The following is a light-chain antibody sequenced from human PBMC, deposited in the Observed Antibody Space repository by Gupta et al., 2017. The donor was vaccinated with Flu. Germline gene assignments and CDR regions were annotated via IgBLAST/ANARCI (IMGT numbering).Light chain of an antibody. Sequence: DIQMTQSPSTLAASVGDRVSITCRASQSIDNRLAWYQQKPGKAPQVLIYEASKSQSGVTRRFSGSGCGTEFTLTSSSRQDDDVGTYYCQQDSSFWTFGQGTKVEI. CDR2: EAS. V-gene: IGKV1-5*03. CDR1: QSIDNR. J-gene: IGKJ1*01. CDR3: QQDSSFWT.